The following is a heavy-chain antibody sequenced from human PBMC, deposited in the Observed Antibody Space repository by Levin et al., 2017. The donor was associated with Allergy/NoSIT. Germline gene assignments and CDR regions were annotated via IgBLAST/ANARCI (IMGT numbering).Heavy chain of an antibody. Sequence: SCAASGFTFNNYAMSWVRQAPGKGLEGVSAIINSGVGTYYADSANGRFTISRDNTTNTMYLQLNSLRAEDTAVYFCAKDAIRGSDQPYYFDYWGQGTLVTASS. D-gene: IGHD6-19*01. CDR2: IINSGVGT. CDR3: AKDAIRGSDQPYYFDY. V-gene: IGHV3-23*01. CDR1: GFTFNNYA. J-gene: IGHJ4*02.